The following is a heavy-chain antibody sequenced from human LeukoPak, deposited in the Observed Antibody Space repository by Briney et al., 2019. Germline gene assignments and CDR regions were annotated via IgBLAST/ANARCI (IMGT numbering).Heavy chain of an antibody. CDR3: ARAWNDWFDP. V-gene: IGHV3-21*01. Sequence: GGSLRLSCAASGFTFSSYSMNWVRQAPGKGLEWVSSISSSSIYIYYVDSVKGRFTISRDNAKNSLYLQMSSLRAEDTAVYYCARAWNDWFDPWGQGTLATVSS. CDR1: GFTFSSYS. CDR2: ISSSSIYI. D-gene: IGHD1-1*01. J-gene: IGHJ5*02.